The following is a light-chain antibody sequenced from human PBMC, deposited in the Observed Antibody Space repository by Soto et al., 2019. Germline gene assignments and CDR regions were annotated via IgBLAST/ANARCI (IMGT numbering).Light chain of an antibody. J-gene: IGKJ1*01. Sequence: DIQMTQSPSSLSASVRDRVTITCRASQGISNYLAWYQQKPGKVPKLLIYAASTLQSGVPSRFSGSGSVTDFTPTISSLQPEDVATYDCQKYYSAPSTFGQGTKVEIK. V-gene: IGKV1-27*01. CDR2: AAS. CDR1: QGISNY. CDR3: QKYYSAPST.